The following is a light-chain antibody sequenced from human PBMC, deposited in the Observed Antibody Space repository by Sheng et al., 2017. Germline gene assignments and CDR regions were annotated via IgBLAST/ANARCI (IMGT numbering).Light chain of an antibody. V-gene: IGKV3-15*01. Sequence: EIVMTQSPATLSVSPGERATLSCRASQSVSSNLAWYQQKPGQAPRLLIYGASTRATAFPARFSGSGSGTEFTLTISSLQSEDFAVYYCQQYYSWPLTFGGGTKVEIK. CDR1: QSVSSN. CDR2: GAS. CDR3: QQYYSWPLT. J-gene: IGKJ4*01.